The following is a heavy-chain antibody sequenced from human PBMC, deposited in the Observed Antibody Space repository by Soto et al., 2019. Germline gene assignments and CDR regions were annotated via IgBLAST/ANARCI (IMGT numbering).Heavy chain of an antibody. J-gene: IGHJ5*02. Sequence: QVQLVQSGAEVKKPGASVKVSCKASGYTFSTYAIDWVRQAPGQGLEWMGWLNPSNGNSRYSKKFQGRVNMTRDTSASTAYMELKTLTSEETAVYYCATDPLNSRSGLAHWGQGALVTVSS. CDR1: GYTFSTYA. D-gene: IGHD3-10*01. V-gene: IGHV1-3*01. CDR2: LNPSNGNS. CDR3: ATDPLNSRSGLAH.